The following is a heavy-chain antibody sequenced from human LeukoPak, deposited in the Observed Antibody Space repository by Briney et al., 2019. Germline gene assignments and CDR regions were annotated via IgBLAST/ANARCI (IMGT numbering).Heavy chain of an antibody. J-gene: IGHJ6*02. Sequence: PSETLSLTCTVSGGSISSAGYYWAWIRQPPGKGLEWIGYIYYSGSTNYNPSLKSRVTISVDTSKNQFSLKLSSVTAADTAVYYCARDRVLRYFDWLSYYYYGMDVWGQGTTVTVSS. CDR3: ARDRVLRYFDWLSYYYYGMDV. D-gene: IGHD3-9*01. V-gene: IGHV4-61*08. CDR2: IYYSGST. CDR1: GGSISSAGYY.